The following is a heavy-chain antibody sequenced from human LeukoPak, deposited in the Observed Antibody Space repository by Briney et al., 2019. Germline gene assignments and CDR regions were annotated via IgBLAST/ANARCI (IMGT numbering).Heavy chain of an antibody. CDR3: AGGARRQQPFDY. J-gene: IGHJ4*02. CDR1: EFTVSSNY. Sequence: GGSLRLSCAASEFTVSSNYMNWVRQAPGKGLEWVSVIYSGGSTYYADSVKGRFTISRDNSKNTLYLQMNSLRAEDTAVYYCAGGARRQQPFDYRGQGTLVTVSS. V-gene: IGHV3-66*01. D-gene: IGHD6-13*01. CDR2: IYSGGST.